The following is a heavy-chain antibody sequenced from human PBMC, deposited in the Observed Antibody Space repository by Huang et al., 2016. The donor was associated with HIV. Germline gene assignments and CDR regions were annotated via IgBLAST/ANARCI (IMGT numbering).Heavy chain of an antibody. Sequence: QVHLVESGGGVVQPRGSRRLSCAASGFKLSGCGMHWVRQAQGKGLEWVAVSSYEGKSLFYTDSVTAGVTINRDNTDNTQSLEVKGLRPDDAAVDYCAGESGWFSDFGHWGQGVLVSVSA. J-gene: IGHJ4*02. V-gene: IGHV3-30*03. CDR2: SSYEGKSL. D-gene: IGHD2-15*01. CDR1: GFKLSGCG. CDR3: AGESGWFSDFGH.